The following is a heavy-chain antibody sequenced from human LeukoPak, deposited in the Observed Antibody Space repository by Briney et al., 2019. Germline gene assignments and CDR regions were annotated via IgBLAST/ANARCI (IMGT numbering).Heavy chain of an antibody. CDR1: GYIFTSYG. D-gene: IGHD3-3*01. J-gene: IGHJ4*02. CDR2: INPNSGGT. Sequence: ASVKVSCKASGYIFTSYGISWVRQAPGQGLAWMGWINPNSGGTNYAQKFQGRVTMTRDTSISTAYMELSRLRSDDTAVYYCARSYYDFWSGYWYYFDYWGQGTLVTVSS. V-gene: IGHV1-2*02. CDR3: ARSYYDFWSGYWYYFDY.